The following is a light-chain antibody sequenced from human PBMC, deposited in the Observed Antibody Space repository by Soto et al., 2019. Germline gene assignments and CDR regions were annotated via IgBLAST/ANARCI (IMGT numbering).Light chain of an antibody. CDR3: QQYNNWPPWT. CDR1: QSVSSN. CDR2: GAS. J-gene: IGKJ1*01. V-gene: IGKV3-15*01. Sequence: EIVRTQSPATLSVSPGERATLSCRASQSVSSNLAWYQQKPGQAPRLLIYGASTRATGIPARFSGSGSGTECTLTISRLQSEDFAVYYCQQYNNWPPWTFGQGNKVEI.